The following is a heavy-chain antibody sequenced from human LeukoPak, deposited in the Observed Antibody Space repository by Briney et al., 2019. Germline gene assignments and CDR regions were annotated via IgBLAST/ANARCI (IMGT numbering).Heavy chain of an antibody. CDR2: ILYSGTT. J-gene: IGHJ4*02. Sequence: SETLSLTCTVSGGSISSYYWSWIRQPPGKGLEWIGYILYSGTTTSNPSLKSRVNISLDTSNNQISLKLTSVTAADTAVYFCARMGGYSGYATHWGQGILVTVSS. CDR1: GGSISSYY. D-gene: IGHD5-12*01. CDR3: ARMGGYSGYATH. V-gene: IGHV4-59*08.